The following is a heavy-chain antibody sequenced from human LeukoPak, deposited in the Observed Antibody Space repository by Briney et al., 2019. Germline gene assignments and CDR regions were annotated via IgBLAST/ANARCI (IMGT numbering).Heavy chain of an antibody. J-gene: IGHJ5*02. V-gene: IGHV4-39*07. CDR1: GGSISSSSYY. CDR3: ARRVATMYSWFDP. CDR2: IYYSGST. Sequence: SETLSLTCTVSGGSISSSSYYWGWIRQPPGKGLEWIGSIYYSGSTYYNPSLKSRVTISVDTSKNQFSLKLSSVTAADTAVYYCARRVATMYSWFDPWGQGTLVTVSS. D-gene: IGHD5-12*01.